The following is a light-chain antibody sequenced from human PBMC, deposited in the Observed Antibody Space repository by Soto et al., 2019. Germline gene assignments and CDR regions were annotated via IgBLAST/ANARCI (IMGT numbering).Light chain of an antibody. J-gene: IGLJ3*02. V-gene: IGLV2-23*01. CDR2: EGS. Sequence: QSALTQPASVSGSPGQSITISCTGTISDVGSHDLVSWYQQHPGKAPKLMIYEGSKRPSGVSSRFSGSKSGNTASLTISGLQAEDEADYYCCSYAGSSTSWVFGGGTKLTVL. CDR1: ISDVGSHDL. CDR3: CSYAGSSTSWV.